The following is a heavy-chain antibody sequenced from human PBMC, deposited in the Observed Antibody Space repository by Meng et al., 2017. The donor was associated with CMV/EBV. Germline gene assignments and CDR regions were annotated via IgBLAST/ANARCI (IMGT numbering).Heavy chain of an antibody. CDR2: INHSGST. J-gene: IGHJ6*02. V-gene: IGHV4-34*01. CDR3: VRRPLWPIVEVYYYGMDV. Sequence: GSLRLSCAVYGGSFSGYYWSWIRQPPGKGLEWIGEINHSGSTNYNPSLKSRVTISVDTSKNQFSLKLSSVTAADTAVYYCVRRPLWPIVEVYYYGMDVWGQGTTVTVSS. D-gene: IGHD3-10*01. CDR1: GGSFSGYY.